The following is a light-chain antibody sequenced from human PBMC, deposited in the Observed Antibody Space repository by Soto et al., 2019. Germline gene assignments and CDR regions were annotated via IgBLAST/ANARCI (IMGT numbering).Light chain of an antibody. CDR1: QGISSW. CDR2: AAS. V-gene: IGKV1-12*01. Sequence: DIQMTQSPSSVSASVGDRVTITCRASQGISSWLAWYQQKPGKAPRLLIYAASSLQSGGPSRFSGSGSRTDFTLTISSLQPADSATYYRLQSDSFPQTFGQGTKLEIK. CDR3: LQSDSFPQT. J-gene: IGKJ2*01.